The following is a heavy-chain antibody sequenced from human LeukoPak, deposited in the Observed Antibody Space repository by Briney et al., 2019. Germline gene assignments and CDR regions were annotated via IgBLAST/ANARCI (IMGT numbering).Heavy chain of an antibody. J-gene: IGHJ4*02. V-gene: IGHV4-59*10. D-gene: IGHD3-22*01. CDR2: IYTSGST. Sequence: SETLSLTCGVDGGSFSGYYWSWIRQPAGKGLEWIGRIYTSGSTNYNPSLKSRVTISGDTSKNQFSLRVSSVTAADTAVYYCARASYSYDINGWVPFDYWGQGTLVTVSS. CDR3: ARASYSYDINGWVPFDY. CDR1: GGSFSGYY.